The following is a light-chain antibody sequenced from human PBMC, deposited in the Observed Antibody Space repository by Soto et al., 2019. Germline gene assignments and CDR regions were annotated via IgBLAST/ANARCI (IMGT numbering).Light chain of an antibody. CDR2: EVN. J-gene: IGLJ1*01. CDR3: SSYAGSNTVYV. V-gene: IGLV2-8*01. Sequence: QSALTQPPSASGSPGQSVTISCTGTSSDIGGYNYVSWYQQHPGKAPKVMIYEVNKRPSGVPDRFSGSKSGNTASLTVSGLQAEDEADYYCSSYAGSNTVYVFGTVTKVTVL. CDR1: SSDIGGYNY.